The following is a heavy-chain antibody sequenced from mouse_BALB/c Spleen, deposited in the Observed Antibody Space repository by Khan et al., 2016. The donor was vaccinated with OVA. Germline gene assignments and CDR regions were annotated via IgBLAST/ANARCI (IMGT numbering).Heavy chain of an antibody. CDR1: GYNFTSHT. D-gene: IGHD1-1*01. V-gene: IGHV1-4*01. CDR3: ARRTTEYALDY. CDR2: INPRSG. J-gene: IGHJ4*01. Sequence: QVQLQQSGAELARPGASVKMSCKASGYNFTSHTMHWIKQRPGQGLEWIGYINPRSGYNQKLDDKDTLTADISYSTAYMQLSSLTSEDSASYYCARRTTEYALDYWGQGTSVTVSS.